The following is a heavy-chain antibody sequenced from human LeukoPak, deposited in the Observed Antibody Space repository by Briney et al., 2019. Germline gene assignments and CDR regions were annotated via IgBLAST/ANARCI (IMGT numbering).Heavy chain of an antibody. D-gene: IGHD3-10*01. CDR1: GYTFTGYY. Sequence: ASVKVSCKAPGYTFTGYYMHWVRQAPGQGLEWMGRINPNSGGTNYAQKFQGRVTMTRDTSISTAYMELSRLRSDDTAVYYCARVLSRTYYYGSGSPNSSYWGQGTLVTVSS. CDR3: ARVLSRTYYYGSGSPNSSY. V-gene: IGHV1-2*06. J-gene: IGHJ4*02. CDR2: INPNSGGT.